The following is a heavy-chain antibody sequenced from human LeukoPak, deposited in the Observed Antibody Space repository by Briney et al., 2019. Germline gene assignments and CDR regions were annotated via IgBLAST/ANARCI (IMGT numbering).Heavy chain of an antibody. V-gene: IGHV3-30*12. J-gene: IGHJ4*02. CDR3: ARASRSGSYYFDY. CDR1: GFTFSSYG. D-gene: IGHD3-10*01. CDR2: ISYDGSNK. Sequence: PGGSLRLSCAASGFTFSSYGMHWVRQAPGKGLDWVAVISYDGSNKYYADSVRGRFTISRDNSKNTLYLQMNSLRDEDTAVYYCARASRSGSYYFDYWGQGTVVTVSS.